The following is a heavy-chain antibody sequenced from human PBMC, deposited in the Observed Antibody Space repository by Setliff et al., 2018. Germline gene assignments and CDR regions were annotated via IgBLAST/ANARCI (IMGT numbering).Heavy chain of an antibody. CDR2: IRNDGSSQ. CDR3: ASAGHSGSWFPFDAFHI. V-gene: IGHV3-30*02. D-gene: IGHD6-13*01. Sequence: GGSLRLSCIMSGFSAASGFTFSSSGMHWVRQAPGKGLEWVTFIRNDGSSQYFADSVQGRFTVSRDNSRNTLYPDMNSLRAEDTAVYYCASAGHSGSWFPFDAFHIWGQGTMVTV. CDR1: GFTFSSSG. J-gene: IGHJ3*02.